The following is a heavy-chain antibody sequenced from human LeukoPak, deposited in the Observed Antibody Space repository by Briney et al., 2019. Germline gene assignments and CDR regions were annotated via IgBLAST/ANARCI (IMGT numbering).Heavy chain of an antibody. Sequence: SETLSLTFTVSGGSLSDYYWSWIRQPPGKGLERIGHIHYTWSTKYNPSLKSQVTISVATTKNQASLPVNSVTAAVRAVYYCARGGDIYGMDVWGKGTTVTVS. CDR1: GGSLSDYY. D-gene: IGHD3-10*01. J-gene: IGHJ6*04. CDR2: IHYTWST. CDR3: ARGGDIYGMDV. V-gene: IGHV4-59*12.